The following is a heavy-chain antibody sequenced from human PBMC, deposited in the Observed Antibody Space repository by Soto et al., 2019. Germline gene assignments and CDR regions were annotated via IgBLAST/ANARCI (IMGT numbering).Heavy chain of an antibody. V-gene: IGHV4-61*01. CDR2: IYYSGST. J-gene: IGHJ6*02. CDR1: GGSVSSGSYY. Sequence: SETLSLTCTVSGGSVSSGSYYWSWIRQPPGKGLEWIGYIYYSGSTNYNPSLKSRVTISVDTSKNQFSLKLSSVTAADTAVYYCARVGCSSTSCYQVYYYYGMDVWGQGTTVTVSS. CDR3: ARVGCSSTSCYQVYYYYGMDV. D-gene: IGHD2-2*01.